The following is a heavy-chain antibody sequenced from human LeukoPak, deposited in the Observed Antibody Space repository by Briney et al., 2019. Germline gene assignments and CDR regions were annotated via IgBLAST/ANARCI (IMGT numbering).Heavy chain of an antibody. D-gene: IGHD5-24*01. J-gene: IGHJ2*01. CDR1: GYTFTGYY. V-gene: IGHV1-2*02. CDR2: MNPNSGGT. Sequence: ASVKVSFKASGYTFTGYYIHWVRQAPGQGLEWMGWMNPNSGGTIYAQKFQGRVTMTSDTSISTAYMELSWLRSDDTASYYCARDGFVRDGSSGYWYFDLWGRGTLVTVSS. CDR3: ARDGFVRDGSSGYWYFDL.